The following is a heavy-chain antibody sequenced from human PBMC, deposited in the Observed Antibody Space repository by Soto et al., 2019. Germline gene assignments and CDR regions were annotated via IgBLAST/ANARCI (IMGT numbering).Heavy chain of an antibody. V-gene: IGHV4-59*01. CDR2: IYYSGST. CDR1: GGSISSYY. D-gene: IGHD2-8*01. J-gene: IGHJ4*02. CDR3: ARAVYCTNGVCYNAY. Sequence: QVQLQESGPGLVKPSETLSLTCTVSGGSISSYYWSWIRQPPGKGLEWIGYIYYSGSTNYNPSLKSRVTISVDTSKNQFSLKLSSVTAADTAVYYCARAVYCTNGVCYNAYWGQGTLVTVSS.